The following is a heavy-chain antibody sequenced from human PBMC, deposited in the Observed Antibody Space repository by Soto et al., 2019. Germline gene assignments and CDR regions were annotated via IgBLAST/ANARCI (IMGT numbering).Heavy chain of an antibody. D-gene: IGHD3-3*01. J-gene: IGHJ5*02. Sequence: ASVKVSCKASGYTFTSYDINWVRQATGQGLEWMGWMNPNSGNTGYAQKFQGRVTMTRNTSISTAYMELSSLRSEDTAVYYCARGGGTYYDFWSGYYTWFDPWGQGTLVTVSS. V-gene: IGHV1-8*01. CDR1: GYTFTSYD. CDR3: ARGGGTYYDFWSGYYTWFDP. CDR2: MNPNSGNT.